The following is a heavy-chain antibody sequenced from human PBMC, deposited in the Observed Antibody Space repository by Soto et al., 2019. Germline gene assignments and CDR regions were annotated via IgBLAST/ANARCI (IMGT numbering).Heavy chain of an antibody. CDR1: GFTFSSYG. Sequence: QVQLVESGGGVVQPGRSLRLSCAASGFTFSSYGMHWVRQAPGKGLEWVAVIWYDGSNKYYADSVKGRFTISRDNSKNTLYLQMNGLRAEDTAVYYCARDRRGRFGEFDHFDYWGQGTLVTVSS. D-gene: IGHD3-10*01. J-gene: IGHJ4*02. V-gene: IGHV3-33*01. CDR2: IWYDGSNK. CDR3: ARDRRGRFGEFDHFDY.